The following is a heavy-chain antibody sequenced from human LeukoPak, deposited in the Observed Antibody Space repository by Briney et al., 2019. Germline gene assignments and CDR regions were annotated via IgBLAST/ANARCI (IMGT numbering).Heavy chain of an antibody. J-gene: IGHJ5*02. CDR2: INPSGGST. CDR1: GYTFTSYY. V-gene: IGHV1-46*01. CDR3: ARDGLLRFGISNWFDP. D-gene: IGHD3-10*01. Sequence: ASVKVSCKASGYTFTSYYMHWVRQAPGQGLEWMGIINPSGGSTSYAQKFQGRVTMTRDTSTSTVYMELSSLRSEDTAVYYCARDGLLRFGISNWFDPWGQGTLVTVSS.